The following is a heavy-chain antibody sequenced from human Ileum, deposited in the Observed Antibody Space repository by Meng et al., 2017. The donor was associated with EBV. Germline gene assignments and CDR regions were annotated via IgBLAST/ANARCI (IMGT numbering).Heavy chain of an antibody. D-gene: IGHD1-26*01. V-gene: IGHV4-61*08. CDR3: ARDLRVGGAFDY. Sequence: QEPLQQSGPGLVRPSETLSPTLTVSGASVTSSGYYWSWLRQSPGKGLEWLGYVNYNGDSTYNPSLRSRVTIFIDTSKKQFYLNLTSATAADTAIYYCARDLRVGGAFDYWGQGTLVTVSS. CDR1: GASVTSSGYY. J-gene: IGHJ4*02. CDR2: VNYNGDS.